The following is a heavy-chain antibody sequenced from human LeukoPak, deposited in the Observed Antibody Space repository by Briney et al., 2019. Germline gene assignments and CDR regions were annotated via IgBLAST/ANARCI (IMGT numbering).Heavy chain of an antibody. CDR2: INPNSDGT. CDR1: GYTFTGYY. J-gene: IGHJ6*02. D-gene: IGHD2-15*01. Sequence: ASVKVSCKASGYTFTGYYMHWVRQAPGQGLEWMGWINPNSDGTNYAQKFQGRVTMTRDTSISTAYMELSRLRSDDTAVYYCARERVRYCSGGSCPNYYYYYGMDVWGQGTTVTVSS. V-gene: IGHV1-2*02. CDR3: ARERVRYCSGGSCPNYYYYYGMDV.